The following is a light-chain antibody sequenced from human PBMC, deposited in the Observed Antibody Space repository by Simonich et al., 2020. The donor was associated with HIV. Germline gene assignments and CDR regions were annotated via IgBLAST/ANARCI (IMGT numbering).Light chain of an antibody. CDR2: GAS. J-gene: IGKJ4*01. Sequence: EIVMTQSPGTLYDSPGERDTLSCRASQSVSSNLARYHQKPGRAPRLIIYGASTRATGIPARFSGSGSGTEFTLILNNMQSEDFAVYFCQQYNTWPTFGGGTKVEIK. CDR1: QSVSSN. CDR3: QQYNTWPT. V-gene: IGKV3-15*01.